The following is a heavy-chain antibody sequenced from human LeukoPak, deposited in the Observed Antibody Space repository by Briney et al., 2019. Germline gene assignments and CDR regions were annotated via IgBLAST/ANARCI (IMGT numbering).Heavy chain of an antibody. V-gene: IGHV1-69*02. CDR3: AIPSGSYSTDAFDI. CDR2: IIPILGIA. D-gene: IGHD1-26*01. CDR1: GGTFSSYT. J-gene: IGHJ3*02. Sequence: SVKVSCKASGGTFSSYTISWVRQAPGQGLEWMGRIIPILGIANYAQKFQGRVTITADKSTSTAYMELSSLRSEDTAVYYCAIPSGSYSTDAFDIWGQGTMVTVSS.